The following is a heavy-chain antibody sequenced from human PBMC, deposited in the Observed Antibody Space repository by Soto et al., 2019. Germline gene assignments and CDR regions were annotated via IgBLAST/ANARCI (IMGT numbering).Heavy chain of an antibody. V-gene: IGHV1-69*02. CDR2: VNPILSLS. CDR1: GDTFSFYS. D-gene: IGHD3-10*01. Sequence: QVQLVQSGAEVKRPGSSVKVSCKASGDTFSFYSINWVRQAPGLGLEWMGRVNPILSLSNYAQRFQGRVTMTADKSTSTAYMVISSLRSEDTAIYYSATSYGSGYRAFDYWGQGAQVIVSS. J-gene: IGHJ4*02. CDR3: ATSYGSGYRAFDY.